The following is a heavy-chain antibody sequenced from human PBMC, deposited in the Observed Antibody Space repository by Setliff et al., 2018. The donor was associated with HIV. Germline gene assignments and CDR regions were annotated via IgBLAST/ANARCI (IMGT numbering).Heavy chain of an antibody. CDR2: IYYSGST. Sequence: SETLSLTCTVSAGAIRSSTYYWAWIRQPPGKGLEWVGPIYYSGSTYYNPSLKSRATISVDTSKNQFSLKLSPVTAADTAVYYCIIAYSSGWLAPMGFDSWGQGTRVT. CDR1: AGAIRSSTYY. D-gene: IGHD6-19*01. J-gene: IGHJ4*02. CDR3: IIAYSSGWLAPMGFDS. V-gene: IGHV4-39*01.